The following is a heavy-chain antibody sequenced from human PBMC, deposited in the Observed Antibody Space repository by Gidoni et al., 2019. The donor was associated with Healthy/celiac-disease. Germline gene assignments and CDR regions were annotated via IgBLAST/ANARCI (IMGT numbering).Heavy chain of an antibody. CDR1: GFTFSSYS. CDR3: ARDPNSVDYFDY. J-gene: IGHJ4*02. D-gene: IGHD1-7*01. CDR2: ISSSSSYI. Sequence: EVQLVESGGGLVKPGGSLRLAGSASGFTFSSYSMNWVRQAPGKGLEWVSSISSSSSYIYYADSVKGRFTISRDNAKNSLYLQMNSLRAEDTAVYYCARDPNSVDYFDYWGQGTLVTVSS. V-gene: IGHV3-21*01.